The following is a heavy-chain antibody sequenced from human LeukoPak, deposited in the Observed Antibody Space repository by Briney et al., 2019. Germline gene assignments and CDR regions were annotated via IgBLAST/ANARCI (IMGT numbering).Heavy chain of an antibody. J-gene: IGHJ4*02. V-gene: IGHV4-39*07. CDR1: GGSISSGSYY. Sequence: SETLSLTCTVSGGSISSGSYYWGWIRQPPGKGLEWIGSIYHSGSTYYNPSLKSRVTISVDTSKNQFSLKLSSVTAADTAVYYCASSASIVLMVYATDYWGQGTLVTVSS. CDR3: ASSASIVLMVYATDY. CDR2: IYHSGST. D-gene: IGHD2-8*01.